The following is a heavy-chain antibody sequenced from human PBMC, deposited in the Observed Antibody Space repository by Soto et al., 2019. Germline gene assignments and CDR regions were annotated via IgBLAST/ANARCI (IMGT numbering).Heavy chain of an antibody. CDR3: ARHADGGRGSSVYRGLAY. D-gene: IGHD3-22*01. J-gene: IGHJ4*02. CDR1: GDSLSSSSYY. Sequence: SETLSLTCTVSGDSLSSSSYYWGWIRQPPGKGLEWIGSIYYSGSTYYNPSLKSRVTISVDTSKNQFSLKLSSVTAADTAVYYCARHADGGRGSSVYRGLAYWGQGTLVTVSS. V-gene: IGHV4-39*01. CDR2: IYYSGST.